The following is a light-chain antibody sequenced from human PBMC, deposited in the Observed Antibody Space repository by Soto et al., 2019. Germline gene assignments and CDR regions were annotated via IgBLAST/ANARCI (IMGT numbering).Light chain of an antibody. CDR2: DVS. V-gene: IGLV2-14*01. J-gene: IGLJ2*01. CDR3: NSYTSTSTRV. CDR1: SSDVGGYNY. Sequence: QSVLTQPASVSGSPGQSITISCTGTSSDVGGYNYVSRYQQHPGKAPKLMIYDVSNRPSGVSNRFSGSKSGNTASLTISGLQAEDEADYYCNSYTSTSTRVFGGGTKLTVL.